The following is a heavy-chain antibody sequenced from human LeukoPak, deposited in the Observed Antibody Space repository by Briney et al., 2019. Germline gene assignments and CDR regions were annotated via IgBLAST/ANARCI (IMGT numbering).Heavy chain of an antibody. CDR2: INHRGNT. V-gene: IGHV4-34*01. Sequence: PSETLSLTCAVYGGSFSGYYWSWIRQPPGKGLEWIGEINHRGNTNYNPSLKSRVTLSVDTSKNQFSLKMTSVTAADTAVYYCARAFGGNSGRYYYYYMDVWGKGTTVTVSS. D-gene: IGHD4-23*01. J-gene: IGHJ6*03. CDR1: GGSFSGYY. CDR3: ARAFGGNSGRYYYYYMDV.